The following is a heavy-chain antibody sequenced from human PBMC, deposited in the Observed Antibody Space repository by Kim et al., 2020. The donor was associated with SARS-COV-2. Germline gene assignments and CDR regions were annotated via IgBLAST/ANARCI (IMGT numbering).Heavy chain of an antibody. CDR3: ALRGVLWRLNAFDI. CDR1: GYTLTELS. CDR2: FDPEDGET. J-gene: IGHJ3*02. V-gene: IGHV1-24*01. Sequence: ASVKVSCKVSGYTLTELSMHWVRQAPGKGLEWMGGFDPEDGETIYAQKFQGRVTMTEDTSTDTAYMELSSLRSEDTAVYYCALRGVLWRLNAFDIWGQGTMVTVSS. D-gene: IGHD3-16*01.